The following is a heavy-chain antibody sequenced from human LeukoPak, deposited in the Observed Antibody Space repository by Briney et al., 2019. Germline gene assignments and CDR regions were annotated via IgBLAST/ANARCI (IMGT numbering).Heavy chain of an antibody. V-gene: IGHV4-34*01. Sequence: PSETLSLTCAVYGGSFSGYYWSWIRQPPGKGLEWIGEINHSGSTNYNPSLKSRVTISVDTSKNQFSLKLSSVTAADTAVYYCARDYGILTGSVRGYYFDYWGQETLVTVSS. D-gene: IGHD3-9*01. J-gene: IGHJ4*02. CDR2: INHSGST. CDR3: ARDYGILTGSVRGYYFDY. CDR1: GGSFSGYY.